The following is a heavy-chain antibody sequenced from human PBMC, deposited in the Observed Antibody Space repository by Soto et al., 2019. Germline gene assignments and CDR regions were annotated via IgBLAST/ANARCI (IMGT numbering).Heavy chain of an antibody. CDR3: ANLPLYASRFAS. D-gene: IGHD3-16*01. V-gene: IGHV3-9*01. CDR2: ISWNGADV. J-gene: IGHJ4*02. CDR1: GFIFDDYA. Sequence: EVQLVESGGGLVQPGRSLRLSCAASGFIFDDYAIHWVRRAPGKGLEWVSGISWNGADVGYADSVKGRFTISRDNAKNSLYLKMDSLRAEDTALYYCANLPLYASRFASWGQGTLVTVSS.